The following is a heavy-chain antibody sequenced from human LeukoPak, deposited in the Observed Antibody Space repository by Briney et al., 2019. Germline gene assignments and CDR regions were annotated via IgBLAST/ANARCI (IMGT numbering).Heavy chain of an antibody. CDR2: ISNSGHLM. V-gene: IGHV3-48*03. J-gene: IGHJ3*02. CDR1: GFSFSSSA. Sequence: GGSLRLSCAASGFSFSSSAMNWVRQAPGKGLEWVSYISNSGHLMYYADSVKGRFTISRDNAKNSLYLQMNSLRAEDMAVYYCATYTTSRVFYMWGQGTMVAVSS. CDR3: ATYTTSRVFYM. D-gene: IGHD2-2*02.